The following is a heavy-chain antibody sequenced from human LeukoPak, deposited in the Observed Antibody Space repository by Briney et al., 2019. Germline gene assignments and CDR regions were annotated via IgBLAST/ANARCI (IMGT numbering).Heavy chain of an antibody. D-gene: IGHD4-17*01. CDR2: IIPIFGTA. CDR3: ARTTATTDYFDY. J-gene: IGHJ4*02. Sequence: SVKVSCKASGGTFSSYAISWVRQAPGQGLEWMGGIIPIFGTANYAQKFQGRVTITADESTSTAYMELSSLRSEDTAVYYCARTTATTDYFDYWGQGTLVTVSS. V-gene: IGHV1-69*01. CDR1: GGTFSSYA.